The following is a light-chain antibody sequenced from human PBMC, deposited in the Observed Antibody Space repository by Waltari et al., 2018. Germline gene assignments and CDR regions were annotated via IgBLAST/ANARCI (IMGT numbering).Light chain of an antibody. CDR1: QSVSSD. Sequence: ELVLTQSPATLSLSPGERATLSCRASQSVSSDLAWYQLKPGQAPRLLISDVSNRATGIPARFSGSGSETDFTLTISTLEPEDFALYYCQQRRSWPLTFGGGTKVEIK. CDR2: DVS. CDR3: QQRRSWPLT. J-gene: IGKJ4*01. V-gene: IGKV3-11*01.